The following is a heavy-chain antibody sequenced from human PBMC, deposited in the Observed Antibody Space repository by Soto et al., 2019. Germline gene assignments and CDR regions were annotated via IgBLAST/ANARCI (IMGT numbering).Heavy chain of an antibody. CDR2: IFHTGST. V-gene: IGHV4-59*08. CDR3: ARLGGYCSGTNCYGFYGMDV. D-gene: IGHD2-2*01. Sequence: PSETLSLTCTVSRVSISDYFWSWIRQAPGKGLEWIGYIFHTGSTNYNPSLKGRVTISLDTSKKQFSLKLNSVTAADTAVYFCARLGGYCSGTNCYGFYGMDVWGQGTTVTVSS. J-gene: IGHJ6*02. CDR1: RVSISDYF.